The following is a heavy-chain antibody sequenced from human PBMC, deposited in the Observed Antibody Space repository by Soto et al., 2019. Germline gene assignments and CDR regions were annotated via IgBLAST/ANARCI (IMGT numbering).Heavy chain of an antibody. CDR3: AKGSATSRPYYLDL. CDR2: IIGAGDDT. CDR1: GFTFSNYA. J-gene: IGHJ4*02. V-gene: IGHV3-23*01. Sequence: GGSLRLSCAASGFTFSNYAMSWVRQAPGKGLEWVAAIIGAGDDTFHADSVKGRLTISSDNSKNTLFLQMNSLRADDTALYYCAKGSATSRPYYLDLWGQGTQVTVSS.